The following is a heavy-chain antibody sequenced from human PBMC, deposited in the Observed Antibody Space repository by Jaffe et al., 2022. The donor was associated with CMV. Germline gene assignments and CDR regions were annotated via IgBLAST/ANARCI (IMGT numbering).Heavy chain of an antibody. V-gene: IGHV4-39*01. Sequence: QLRLQESGPGLVKPSETLSLTCTVSGDAVTSTNCHWDWLRQPPGKGLEWIGSVSYTGSNVYNPSLKGRVAISVDTSRNQFSLKLSSVTAADTAVYFCARRSEQHQTRYFYRGLDVWGQGTTVNVSS. CDR2: VSYTGSN. J-gene: IGHJ6*02. D-gene: IGHD6-19*01. CDR3: ARRSEQHQTRYFYRGLDV. CDR1: GDAVTSTNCH.